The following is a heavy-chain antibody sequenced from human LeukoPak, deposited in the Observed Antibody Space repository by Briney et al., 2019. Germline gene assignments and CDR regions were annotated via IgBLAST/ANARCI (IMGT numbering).Heavy chain of an antibody. CDR3: ASSPRDYYYYYYYIDV. Sequence: SVRVSCKASGGTFSSYAISWVRQAPGQGLEWMGGIIPIFGTANYAQKVQGRVTITTDESTSTAYMELSSLRSEDTAVYYCASSPRDYYYYYYYIDVWGKGTTVTVSS. J-gene: IGHJ6*03. D-gene: IGHD5-24*01. CDR2: IIPIFGTA. V-gene: IGHV1-69*05. CDR1: GGTFSSYA.